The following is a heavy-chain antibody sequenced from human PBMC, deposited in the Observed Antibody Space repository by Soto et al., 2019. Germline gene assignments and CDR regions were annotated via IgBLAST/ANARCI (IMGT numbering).Heavy chain of an antibody. V-gene: IGHV1-69*01. Sequence: VQLVQSGAEVKKPGSSVKVSCKASGGTFSSYAISWVRQAPGQGLEWMGGIIPIFGTANYAQKFQGRITITADESTSTAYMELSSLRSEDTAVYYCTINPTHDYGSGRAGDYWGQGTLVTVSS. CDR1: GGTFSSYA. CDR2: IIPIFGTA. J-gene: IGHJ4*02. D-gene: IGHD3-10*01. CDR3: TINPTHDYGSGRAGDY.